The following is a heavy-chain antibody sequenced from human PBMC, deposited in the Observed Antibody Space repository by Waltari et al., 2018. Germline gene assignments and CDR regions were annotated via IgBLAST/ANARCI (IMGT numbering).Heavy chain of an antibody. D-gene: IGHD4-17*01. J-gene: IGHJ4*02. Sequence: EVQLVESGGGLVQPGGSLRLSCDASGSTCSSYWASWIRQAPGKGLDWVANIKGDGSQKYYVDSVKGRFSISRDNAANSLYLQMTSLRAEDTAMYYCAVWMETVTNYWGQGTLVTVSS. CDR2: IKGDGSQK. CDR1: GSTCSSYW. CDR3: AVWMETVTNY. V-gene: IGHV3-7*03.